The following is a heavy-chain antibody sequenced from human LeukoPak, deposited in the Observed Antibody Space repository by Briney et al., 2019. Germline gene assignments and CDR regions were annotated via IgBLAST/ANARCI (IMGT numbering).Heavy chain of an antibody. V-gene: IGHV1-69*13. J-gene: IGHJ6*03. Sequence: GASVKVSCKASGGTFSSYAISWVRQAPGQGLEWMGGIIPIFGTANYAQKFQGRVTITADESTSTAYMELSSLRSEDTAVYYCARSSFGSGRDYYYYMDVWGKGTTVTISS. CDR1: GGTFSSYA. CDR2: IIPIFGTA. CDR3: ARSSFGSGRDYYYYMDV. D-gene: IGHD3-10*01.